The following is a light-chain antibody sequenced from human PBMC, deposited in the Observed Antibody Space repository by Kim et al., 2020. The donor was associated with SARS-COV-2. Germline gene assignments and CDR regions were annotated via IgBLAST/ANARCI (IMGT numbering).Light chain of an antibody. CDR1: NIGSKS. Sequence: SYELNQPPSVSVAPGKTARITCGGNNIGSKSVHWYQQKPGQAPVLVIYYDSDRPSGIPERFSGSNSGNTATLTISRVEAGDEAYYYCQVWDSSSDHVVFGGGTQLTVL. J-gene: IGLJ2*01. V-gene: IGLV3-21*04. CDR2: YDS. CDR3: QVWDSSSDHVV.